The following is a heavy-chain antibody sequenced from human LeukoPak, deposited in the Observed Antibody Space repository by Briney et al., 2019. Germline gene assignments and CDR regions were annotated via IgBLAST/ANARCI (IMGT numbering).Heavy chain of an antibody. CDR3: ARGHEYSSSSDYFDY. J-gene: IGHJ4*02. CDR2: INQSGIGST. Sequence: SETLSLTCAVYGGSFSDYYWSWIRQPPGQGLEWIGEINQSGIGSTNYNPSLKSRVTISLDTSKNQCSLKLRSVTAADTAVYYCARGHEYSSSSDYFDYWGQGTLVTVSS. CDR1: GGSFSDYY. D-gene: IGHD6-6*01. V-gene: IGHV4-34*01.